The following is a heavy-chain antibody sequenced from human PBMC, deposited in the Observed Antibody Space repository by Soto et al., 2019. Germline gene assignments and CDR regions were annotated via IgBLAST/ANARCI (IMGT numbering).Heavy chain of an antibody. CDR2: ISDSGSNT. D-gene: IGHD6-6*01. J-gene: IGHJ6*02. V-gene: IGHV3-48*01. CDR1: GFKISSSS. CDR3: ATGSSSFYYYYGMDV. Sequence: GGSLRLSCAAFGFKISSSSMNWVRQAPGRGLEWVAYISDSGSNTLYADSVKGRFTVSRDTAKNTLYLQMNSLRAEDTAVYYCATGSSSFYYYYGMDVWGQGTTVTVSS.